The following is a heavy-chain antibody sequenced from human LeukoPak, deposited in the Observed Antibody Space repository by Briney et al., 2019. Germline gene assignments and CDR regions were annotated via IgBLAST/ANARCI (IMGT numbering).Heavy chain of an antibody. Sequence: SETLSLTCTVSGGSISSGGYYWSWIRQHPGKGLEWIGYIYYSGSTYYNPSLKSRVTISVDTSKNQFSLKLSSVTAADTAVYYCARWEPYSGYDYLDYWGQGTLVTVSS. V-gene: IGHV4-31*03. CDR2: IYYSGST. CDR3: ARWEPYSGYDYLDY. CDR1: GGSISSGGYY. D-gene: IGHD5-12*01. J-gene: IGHJ4*02.